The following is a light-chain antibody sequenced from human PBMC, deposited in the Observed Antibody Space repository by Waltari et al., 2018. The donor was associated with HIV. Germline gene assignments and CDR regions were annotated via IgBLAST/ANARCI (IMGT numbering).Light chain of an antibody. J-gene: IGKJ2*01. CDR1: QTILYSSNNKNY. V-gene: IGKV4-1*01. CDR3: QQYFNAPYT. Sequence: DIVLTQSPDSLAVSLGARATINCKSSQTILYSSNNKNYLSWYQQRPGQPPKLLIYWASTRESGVPDRFSGSGSGTDFTLTISGLQAEDVALYYCQQYFNAPYTFGQGTKVEI. CDR2: WAS.